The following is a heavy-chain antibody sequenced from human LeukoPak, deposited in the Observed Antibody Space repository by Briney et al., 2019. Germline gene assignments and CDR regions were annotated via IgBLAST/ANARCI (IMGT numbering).Heavy chain of an antibody. J-gene: IGHJ4*02. D-gene: IGHD2-2*01. CDR2: FDPEDGET. CDR1: GYTLTELS. V-gene: IGHV1-24*01. CDR3: ATDSHRSSTSCHTFVSY. Sequence: ASVKVSCKVSGYTLTELSMHWVRQAPGKGLEWMGGFDPEDGETIYAQKFQGRVTMTEDTSTDTAYMELSSLRSEDTAVYYCATDSHRSSTSCHTFVSYWGQGTLVTVSS.